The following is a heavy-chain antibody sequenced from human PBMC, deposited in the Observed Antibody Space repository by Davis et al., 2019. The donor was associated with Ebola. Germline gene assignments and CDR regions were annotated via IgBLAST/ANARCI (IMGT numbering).Heavy chain of an antibody. V-gene: IGHV3-15*07. Sequence: ETLSLTCAVYGGSFSGYYWSWVRQAPGKGLEWVGRIKSKTDGGTTDYAAPVKGRFTISRDDSKNTLYLQMNSLKTEDTAVYYCTKTTGGVDYWGQGTLVTVSS. CDR1: GGSFSGYY. J-gene: IGHJ4*02. CDR3: TKTTGGVDY. D-gene: IGHD4-11*01. CDR2: IKSKTDGGTT.